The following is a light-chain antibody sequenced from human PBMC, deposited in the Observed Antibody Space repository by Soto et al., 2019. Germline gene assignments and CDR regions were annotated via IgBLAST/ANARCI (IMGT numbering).Light chain of an antibody. CDR2: GAS. J-gene: IGKJ4*01. CDR1: QSVSSS. V-gene: IGKV3-15*01. Sequence: RVMTQSASTLSVCTGERATLSCRASQSVSSSLAWYQQKPGQAPRLLIYGASTGATGIPARFSGSGSGTDFSLTISSLQSEDFAVYYCLQYHHWPLTFGGGSNVDIK. CDR3: LQYHHWPLT.